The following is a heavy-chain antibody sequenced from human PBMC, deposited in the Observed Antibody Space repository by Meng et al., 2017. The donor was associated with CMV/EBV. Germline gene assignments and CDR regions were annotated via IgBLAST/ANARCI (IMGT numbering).Heavy chain of an antibody. CDR3: AHRRGVSWSGRAPDAFDI. J-gene: IGHJ3*02. D-gene: IGHD3-3*01. CDR1: GFLLSTSGVG. Sequence: SGPTLVKPTQTLTLTCTFSGFLLSTSGVGVGWIRQPPGKALEWLALIYWNDDKRYSPALQSRLTITKDTSKNQVVLTMTNMDPVDTATYYCAHRRGVSWSGRAPDAFDIWGQGTMVTVSS. CDR2: IYWNDDK. V-gene: IGHV2-5*01.